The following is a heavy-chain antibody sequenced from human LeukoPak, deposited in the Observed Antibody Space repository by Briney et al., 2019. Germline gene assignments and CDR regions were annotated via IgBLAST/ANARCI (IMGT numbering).Heavy chain of an antibody. D-gene: IGHD6-13*01. J-gene: IGHJ4*02. CDR2: IKYDGDEE. Sequence: GGSLRLSCAASGFTFSDYWMSWMRQAPGKGLEWVANIKYDGDEEYYVDSVKGRFTISRDDAKSSLYLQLNSLRIEDTAVYYCKSGGAAPGSFDNWGQGTLVTVSP. CDR3: KSGGAAPGSFDN. V-gene: IGHV3-7*01. CDR1: GFTFSDYW.